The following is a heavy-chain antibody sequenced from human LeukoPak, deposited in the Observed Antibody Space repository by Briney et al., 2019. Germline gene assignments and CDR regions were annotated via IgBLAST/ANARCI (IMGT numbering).Heavy chain of an antibody. V-gene: IGHV4-39*01. CDR2: IYYSGST. CDR3: ARHDDTYYYDSSGQDFDY. Sequence: SETLSLTCTVSGGSISSSSYYWGWIRQPPGKGLEWIGSIYYSGSTYYNPSLKSRVTISVDTSKNQFSLKLSSVTAADTAVYYCARHDDTYYYDSSGQDFDYWGQGTLVTVSS. CDR1: GGSISSSSYY. J-gene: IGHJ4*02. D-gene: IGHD3-22*01.